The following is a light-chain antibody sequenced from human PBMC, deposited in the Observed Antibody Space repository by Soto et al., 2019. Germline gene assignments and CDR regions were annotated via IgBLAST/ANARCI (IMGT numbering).Light chain of an antibody. CDR1: SGSIASNY. CDR2: EDN. V-gene: IGLV6-57*01. J-gene: IGLJ3*02. CDR3: QSYDATNQV. Sequence: NFMLTQPHSVSESPGQTVIISCTRSSGSIASNYLQWYQQRPGSSPTTVIYEDNQRPSGVPDRFSGSIDSSSNSASLTISGLETEDEADYYCQSYDATNQVFGGGTKLTVL.